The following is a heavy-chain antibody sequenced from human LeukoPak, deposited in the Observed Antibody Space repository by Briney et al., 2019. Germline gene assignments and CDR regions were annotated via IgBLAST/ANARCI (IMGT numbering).Heavy chain of an antibody. D-gene: IGHD6-6*01. Sequence: GGSLRLSCTASGFSFSGHWMHWARQLPGKGLVWDSRISPTGSTTSYADSVKGRFTVSRDNAKNTLYLQVNNLRAEDTAVYYCARGPNSNWSGLDFWGQGTLLTVSS. J-gene: IGHJ4*02. CDR2: ISPTGSTT. CDR3: ARGPNSNWSGLDF. V-gene: IGHV3-74*01. CDR1: GFSFSGHW.